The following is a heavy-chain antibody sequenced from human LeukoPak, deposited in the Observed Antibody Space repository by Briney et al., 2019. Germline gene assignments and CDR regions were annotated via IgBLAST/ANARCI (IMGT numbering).Heavy chain of an antibody. V-gene: IGHV3-9*03. CDR1: GFTFDDYA. CDR2: TSWNSGSI. Sequence: GGSLRLSCAASGFTFDDYAMHWVRQAPGKGLEWVSGTSWNSGSIGYADSVKGRFTISRDNAKNSLYLQMNSLRAEDMALYYCAKGFYYDFWSGYFDYWGQGTLVTVSS. CDR3: AKGFYYDFWSGYFDY. J-gene: IGHJ4*02. D-gene: IGHD3-3*01.